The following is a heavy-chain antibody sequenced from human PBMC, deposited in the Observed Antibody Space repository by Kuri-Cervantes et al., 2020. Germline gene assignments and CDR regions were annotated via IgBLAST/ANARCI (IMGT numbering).Heavy chain of an antibody. V-gene: IGHV4-38-2*01. Sequence: SETLSLTCAVSGYSISSGYYWGWIRQPPGKGLEWIGSIYESGSTYYNSSLKSRVNISVDTFKNHFSLKLSSVTAADTAVYYCARGLGIRDGYNCLRYYFDYWGQGTLVTVSS. D-gene: IGHD5-24*01. CDR2: IYESGST. CDR3: ARGLGIRDGYNCLRYYFDY. J-gene: IGHJ4*02. CDR1: GYSISSGYY.